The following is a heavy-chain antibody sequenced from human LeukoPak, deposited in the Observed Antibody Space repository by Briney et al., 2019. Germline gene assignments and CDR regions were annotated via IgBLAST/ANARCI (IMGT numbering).Heavy chain of an antibody. CDR3: ARVQRGIAVALDY. CDR2: ISTTGSSI. CDR1: GFTFSSYE. V-gene: IGHV3-48*03. D-gene: IGHD6-19*01. Sequence: PGGSLRLSCAASGFTFSSYEMNWVRQAPGKGPEWVSYISTTGSSIYYADSVKGRFTISRDNVKNLLYLQMNSLRAEDTAVYYCARVQRGIAVALDYWGQGTLATASS. J-gene: IGHJ4*02.